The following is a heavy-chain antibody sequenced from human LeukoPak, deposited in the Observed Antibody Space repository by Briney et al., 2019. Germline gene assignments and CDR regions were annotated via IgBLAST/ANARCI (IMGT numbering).Heavy chain of an antibody. CDR1: GGSISSYY. Sequence: SETLSLTCTVSGGSISSYYWSWIRQPPGKGLEWIGYIYYSGSTNYNPSLKSRVTISVDTSKNQFSLKLSSVTAADTAVYYCARENSSSSGSGVAIDYWGQGTLVTVSS. V-gene: IGHV4-59*12. J-gene: IGHJ4*02. CDR2: IYYSGST. D-gene: IGHD6-6*01. CDR3: ARENSSSSGSGVAIDY.